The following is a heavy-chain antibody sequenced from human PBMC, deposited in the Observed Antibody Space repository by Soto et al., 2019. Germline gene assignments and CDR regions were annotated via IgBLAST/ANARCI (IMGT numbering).Heavy chain of an antibody. CDR3: AREGVPLATLPDKCFDS. D-gene: IGHD2-15*01. V-gene: IGHV1-18*04. J-gene: IGHJ5*01. Sequence: VAAVKVSCKASNYTFINYGIGWVRQAPGHGLEWMGWVSPSYGKTYYAHKFQGRVTMTTDTSTGTVYMELRSLRSDDTAVYFCAREGVPLATLPDKCFDSWGQGTLVTVSS. CDR1: NYTFINYG. CDR2: VSPSYGKT.